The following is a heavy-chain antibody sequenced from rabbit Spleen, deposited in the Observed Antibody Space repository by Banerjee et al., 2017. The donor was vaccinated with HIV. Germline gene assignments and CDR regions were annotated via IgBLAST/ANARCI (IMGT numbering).Heavy chain of an antibody. CDR3: SGDDGNANL. CDR1: GFDFSSSY. J-gene: IGHJ4*01. D-gene: IGHD6-1*01. Sequence: QSLQETGGGLVQPGGSLTLSCKASGFDFSSSYMNWVRQAPGKGLEWIGTVSSRGSIWYASWAKGRFTISKTSSTTVTLQMTSLTDADTATYFCSGDDGNANLWGPGTLVTVS. CDR2: VSSRGSI. V-gene: IGHV1S40*01.